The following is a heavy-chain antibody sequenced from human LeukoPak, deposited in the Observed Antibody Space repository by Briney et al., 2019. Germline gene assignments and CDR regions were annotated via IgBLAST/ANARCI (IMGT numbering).Heavy chain of an antibody. CDR1: GFTFSSFE. V-gene: IGHV3-48*03. CDR2: ISSSGITI. D-gene: IGHD3-9*01. Sequence: GGSLRLSCAASGFTFSSFEMNWVRQAPGKGLEWVSYISSSGITIYYADSVKGRFTISRDNAKNTLYLQMNSLRAEDMALYYCAKGQSMYYDILTGFDYWGQGTLVTVSS. J-gene: IGHJ4*02. CDR3: AKGQSMYYDILTGFDY.